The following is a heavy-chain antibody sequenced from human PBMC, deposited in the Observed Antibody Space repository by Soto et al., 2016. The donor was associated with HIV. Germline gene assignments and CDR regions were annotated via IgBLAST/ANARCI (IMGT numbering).Heavy chain of an antibody. CDR3: ATSITTIRLDN. CDR1: GFTFSSYN. V-gene: IGHV3-21*01. J-gene: IGHJ4*02. Sequence: EVQLEESGGGLVKPGGSLRLSCAASGFTFSSYNMNWVRQAPGEGLEWVSSISGRSSNIYYADSVKGRFTISRDNAKNSLYLQMNSLRAEDTAVYYCATSITTIRLDNWGQGTLVTVSS. D-gene: IGHD3-10*01. CDR2: ISGRSSNI.